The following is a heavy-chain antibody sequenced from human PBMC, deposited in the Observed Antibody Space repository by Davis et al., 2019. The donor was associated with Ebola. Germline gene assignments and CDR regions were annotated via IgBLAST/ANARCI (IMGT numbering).Heavy chain of an antibody. CDR2: ISAYNGNT. V-gene: IGHV1-18*01. CDR3: ATSTTVKGRVYYYYGMDV. J-gene: IGHJ6*02. Sequence: AASVKVSCKASGYTFTSYGISWVRQAPGQGLEWMGWISAYNGNTNYAQKLQGRVTMTTDTSTSTAYMELRSLRSDDTAVYYCATSTTVKGRVYYYYGMDVWGQGTTVVVSS. CDR1: GYTFTSYG. D-gene: IGHD4-11*01.